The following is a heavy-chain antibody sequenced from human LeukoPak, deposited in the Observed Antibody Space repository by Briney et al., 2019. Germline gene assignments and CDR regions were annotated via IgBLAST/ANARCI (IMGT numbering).Heavy chain of an antibody. CDR1: GYTFTSYG. J-gene: IGHJ4*02. D-gene: IGHD3-10*01. V-gene: IGHV1-18*01. CDR2: ISAYNGNT. CDR3: ARRGTYYYGSGSFPPFFDY. Sequence: GASVKVSCEASGYTFTSYGISWVRQAPGQGLEWMGWISAYNGNTNYAQKLQGRVTMTTDTSTSTAYMELRSLRSDDTAVYYCARRGTYYYGSGSFPPFFDYWGQGTLVTVSS.